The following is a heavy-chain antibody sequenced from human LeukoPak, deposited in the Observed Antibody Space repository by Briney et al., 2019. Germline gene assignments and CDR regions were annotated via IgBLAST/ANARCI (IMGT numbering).Heavy chain of an antibody. J-gene: IGHJ6*04. CDR2: FDPEDGET. D-gene: IGHD2-2*01. CDR3: ATPPIFENIVVVPAVFSLDV. Sequence: ASVKVSCKVSGYTLTELSMHWVRQAPGKGLEWMGGFDPEDGETIYAQKFQGRVTMTEDTSTDTAYMELSSLRSEDTAVYYCATPPIFENIVVVPAVFSLDVWGKGTTVTVSS. CDR1: GYTLTELS. V-gene: IGHV1-24*01.